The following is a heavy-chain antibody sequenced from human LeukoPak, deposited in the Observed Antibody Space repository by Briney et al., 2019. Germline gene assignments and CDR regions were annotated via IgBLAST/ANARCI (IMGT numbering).Heavy chain of an antibody. J-gene: IGHJ5*02. CDR3: ARMIGIAAAGTLGWFDP. D-gene: IGHD6-13*01. CDR2: ISAYNGNT. Sequence: ASVKVSCKASGYTFTSYGISWVRQAPGQGLEWMGWISAYNGNTNYAQKLQGRVTMTTDTSTSTAYMKLRSLRSDDTAVYYCARMIGIAAAGTLGWFDPWGQGTLVTVTS. CDR1: GYTFTSYG. V-gene: IGHV1-18*01.